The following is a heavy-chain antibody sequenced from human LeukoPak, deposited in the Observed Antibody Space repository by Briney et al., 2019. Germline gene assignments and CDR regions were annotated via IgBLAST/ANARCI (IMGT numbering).Heavy chain of an antibody. CDR1: GGSITGYY. CDR2: ISDSGST. J-gene: IGHJ4*02. Sequence: PSETLPLTCTVSGGSITGYYWSWVRQPPGEGLEWIGYISDSGSTNYNPSLKSRITISVDTSKNQFSLQLRSVTAADTAFYYCARMHRYGRYWGQGALLTVSS. CDR3: ARMHRYGRY. D-gene: IGHD5-18*01. V-gene: IGHV4-59*01.